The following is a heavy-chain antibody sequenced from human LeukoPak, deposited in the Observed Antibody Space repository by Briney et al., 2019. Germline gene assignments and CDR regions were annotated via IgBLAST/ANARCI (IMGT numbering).Heavy chain of an antibody. Sequence: GRSLRLSCAAFGFTFGDYAMHWVRQAPGKGLEWVAVIWYDGNNKYYADSVKGRFTTSRDNSKDTLYLQMNSLSPEDTAMYYCARDGFTNYERELDYWGRGTQVTVS. CDR3: ARDGFTNYERELDY. CDR2: IWYDGNNK. V-gene: IGHV3-33*01. CDR1: GFTFGDYA. J-gene: IGHJ4*02. D-gene: IGHD4/OR15-4a*01.